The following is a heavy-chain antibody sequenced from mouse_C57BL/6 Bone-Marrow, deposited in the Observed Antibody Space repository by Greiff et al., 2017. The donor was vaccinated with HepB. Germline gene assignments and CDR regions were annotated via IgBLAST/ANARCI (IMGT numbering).Heavy chain of an antibody. V-gene: IGHV2-6*01. D-gene: IGHD4-1*01. J-gene: IGHJ4*01. CDR1: GFSLTSYG. Sequence: VQRVESGPGLVAPSQSLSITCTVSGFSLTSYGVDWVRQSPGKGLEWLGVIWGVGSTNYNSALKSRLSISKDNSKSQVFLKMNSLQTDDTAMYYCASRDWDYAMDYWGQGTSVTVSS. CDR2: IWGVGST. CDR3: ASRDWDYAMDY.